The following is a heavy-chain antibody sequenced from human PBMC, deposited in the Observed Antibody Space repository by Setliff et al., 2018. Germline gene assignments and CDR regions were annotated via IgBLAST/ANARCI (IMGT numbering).Heavy chain of an antibody. V-gene: IGHV1-69*13. D-gene: IGHD5-12*01. Sequence: ASVKVSCKASGYSFSDFYMHWVRQAPGQGLEWMGGIIPTLLGPANYAQKFQGRVTITADESTSTVFMELSSLRFDDTAVYYCARGNPAERYEYWGQGTLVTVSS. CDR3: ARGNPAERYEY. CDR1: GYSFSDFY. J-gene: IGHJ1*01. CDR2: IIPTLLGPA.